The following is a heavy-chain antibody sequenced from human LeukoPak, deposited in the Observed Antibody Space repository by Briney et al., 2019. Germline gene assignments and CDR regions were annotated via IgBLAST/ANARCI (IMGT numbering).Heavy chain of an antibody. D-gene: IGHD3-10*01. CDR2: IYYSGCT. V-gene: IGHV4-39*01. CDR1: GGSISSSSYY. J-gene: IGHJ4*02. CDR3: ARHDRGVDY. Sequence: PSQTLSLTCTVSGGSISSSSYYWGWVRHPPGKWLEWIGCIYYSGCTYYNPSLKSRVTISVDTSKNQFSLKLSSVTAADTAVYYCARHDRGVDYWGQGTLVTVSS.